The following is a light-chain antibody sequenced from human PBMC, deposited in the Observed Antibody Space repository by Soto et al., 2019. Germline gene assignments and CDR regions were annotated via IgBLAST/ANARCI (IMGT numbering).Light chain of an antibody. V-gene: IGLV2-14*01. CDR3: SSYTSSSTAI. J-gene: IGLJ2*01. CDR1: SSDVSGYNY. CDR2: DVS. Sequence: QSALTQPASVSGSPGQSITISCTGTSSDVSGYNYVCWYQQHPGKAPKLMIFDVSDRPSGVSYRFSGSKSGNTASLTISGLHAEDEADYYCSSYTSSSTAIFGGGTKLTVL.